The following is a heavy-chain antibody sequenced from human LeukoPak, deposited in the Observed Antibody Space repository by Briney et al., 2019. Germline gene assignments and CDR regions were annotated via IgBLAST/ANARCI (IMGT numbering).Heavy chain of an antibody. CDR2: INPNSGVT. CDR3: ARAGGHSSSSVDY. V-gene: IGHV1-2*02. D-gene: IGHD6-13*01. Sequence: GASVKVSCKASGYTFITYYIHWVRQAPGQGLEWMGWINPNSGVTNYAQKFQGRVTMTRDTSISTAYMELNRLRSDDTAVYYCARAGGHSSSSVDYWGQGTLVTVSS. CDR1: GYTFITYY. J-gene: IGHJ4*02.